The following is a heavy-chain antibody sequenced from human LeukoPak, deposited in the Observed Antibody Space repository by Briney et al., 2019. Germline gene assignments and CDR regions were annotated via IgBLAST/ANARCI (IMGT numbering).Heavy chain of an antibody. V-gene: IGHV3-23*01. CDR3: AKVSEHWLSVDY. D-gene: IGHD3-22*01. Sequence: GGSLRLSCAAPGFTFSSYAMSWVRQAPGKGLEWVSAISGSGGSTYYADSVKGRFTISRDNSKNTLYLQMNSLRAEDTAVYYCAKVSEHWLSVDYWGQGTLVTVPS. CDR1: GFTFSSYA. J-gene: IGHJ4*02. CDR2: ISGSGGST.